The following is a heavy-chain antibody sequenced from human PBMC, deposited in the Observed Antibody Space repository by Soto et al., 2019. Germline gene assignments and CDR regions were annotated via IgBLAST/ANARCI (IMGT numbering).Heavy chain of an antibody. CDR3: VKEGYMRSDWYGQFDC. J-gene: IGHJ4*02. V-gene: IGHV3-64D*06. CDR2: ISSNGGNT. Sequence: GGSLRLSCSASGFTFNTFAMHWVRQTPGKGLEFVSTISSNGGNTYYADSVKGRFAISRDNSKNTLYLQMYSLRPEDTALYYCVKEGYMRSDWYGQFDCWGQGTRVTVSS. CDR1: GFTFNTFA. D-gene: IGHD6-19*01.